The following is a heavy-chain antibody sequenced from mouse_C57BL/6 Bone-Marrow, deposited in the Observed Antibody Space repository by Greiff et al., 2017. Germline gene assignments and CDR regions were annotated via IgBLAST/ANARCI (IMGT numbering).Heavy chain of an antibody. CDR1: GYTFTSYW. CDR2: IDPNSGGT. J-gene: IGHJ3*01. Sequence: QVQLKQPGAELVKPGASVKLSCKASGYTFTSYWMHWVKQRPGRGLEWIGRIDPNSGGTKYNEKFKSKATLTVDKPSSTAYMQLSSLTSEDSAVYYCAKGDCNYLWFAYWGQGTLVTVSA. CDR3: AKGDCNYLWFAY. V-gene: IGHV1-72*01. D-gene: IGHD2-1*01.